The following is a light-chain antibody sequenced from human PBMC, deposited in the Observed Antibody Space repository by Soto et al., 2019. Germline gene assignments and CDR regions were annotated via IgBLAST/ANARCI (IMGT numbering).Light chain of an antibody. CDR1: RGITSY. J-gene: IGKJ4*01. V-gene: IGKV1-9*01. CDR3: QQLNSYPLT. Sequence: DIQLTQSPSSLSASVGDRVTVTCRASRGITSYLAWYQQKPGKAPKLLIYGASTLQSGVPSRFSGSGSGTEFTLTISSLQPEDVATYSCQQLNSYPLTFGGGTKVEIK. CDR2: GAS.